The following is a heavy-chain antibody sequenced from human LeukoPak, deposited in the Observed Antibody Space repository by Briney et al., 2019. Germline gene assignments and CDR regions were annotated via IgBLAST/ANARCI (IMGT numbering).Heavy chain of an antibody. CDR3: ARGGMVRVVMNYFDY. V-gene: IGHV3-33*01. D-gene: IGHD3-10*01. CDR2: IWYDGTKK. Sequence: QAGGSLRLSCAASGFTFSSYGIHWVRQAPGKGLEWVADIWYDGTKKFYADSVKGRFTISRDNSKNTLYLQMNSLRAEDTAVYYCARGGMVRVVMNYFDYWGQGTLVTVSS. J-gene: IGHJ4*02. CDR1: GFTFSSYG.